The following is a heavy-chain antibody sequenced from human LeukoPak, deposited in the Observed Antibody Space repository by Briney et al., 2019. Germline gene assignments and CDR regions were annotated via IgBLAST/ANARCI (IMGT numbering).Heavy chain of an antibody. CDR1: GFTFDSYG. J-gene: IGHJ4*02. Sequence: GGSLRLSCAASGFTFDSYGMGWVRQAPGKGLEWVSAISGRSSSTYYAASVKGRFTISRDNSKNTLYLQMNSLRAEDTAVYYCAKRSDYSGDWNHLDYWGQGTPVTVSS. D-gene: IGHD4-23*01. CDR3: AKRSDYSGDWNHLDY. CDR2: ISGRSSST. V-gene: IGHV3-23*01.